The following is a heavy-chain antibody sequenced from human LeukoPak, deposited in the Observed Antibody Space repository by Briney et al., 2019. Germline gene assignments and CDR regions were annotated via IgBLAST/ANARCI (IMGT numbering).Heavy chain of an antibody. D-gene: IGHD4-17*01. J-gene: IGHJ4*02. Sequence: GESLNISCKCSGYSFTSYWISWVRQMPGKGLEWMGRIDPSDSYTNFRPSFQGHVTISADKSISTAYLQWSSLKASDTAMYYCARLDYGDDFDYWGQGTLVTVSS. V-gene: IGHV5-10-1*01. CDR1: GYSFTSYW. CDR2: IDPSDSYT. CDR3: ARLDYGDDFDY.